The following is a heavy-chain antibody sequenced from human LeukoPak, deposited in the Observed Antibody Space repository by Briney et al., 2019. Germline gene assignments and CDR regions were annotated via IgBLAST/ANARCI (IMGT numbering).Heavy chain of an antibody. CDR3: ARENYGGNSGGCFDY. J-gene: IGHJ4*02. CDR1: GYTFASYG. CDR2: INPSGGST. V-gene: IGHV1-46*01. D-gene: IGHD4-23*01. Sequence: ASVKVSCKASGYTFASYGISWVRQAPGQGLEWMGIINPSGGSTSYAQKFQGRVTMTRDTSTSTVYMELSSLRSEDTAVYYCARENYGGNSGGCFDYWGQGTLVTVSP.